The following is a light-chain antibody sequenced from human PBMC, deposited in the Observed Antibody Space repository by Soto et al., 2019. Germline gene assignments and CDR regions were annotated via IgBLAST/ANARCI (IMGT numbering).Light chain of an antibody. CDR2: GAS. V-gene: IGKV3-15*01. CDR1: QSVSSN. J-gene: IGKJ5*01. Sequence: EIVLPQSPATLSVSPGARATLSCRASQSVSSNLAWYQQKPGQAPRLLIYGASTRATGITARFSGSGSGTEFTLTISSLQSEDFAVDDCQQYNHWPPITFGQGTRLEIK. CDR3: QQYNHWPPIT.